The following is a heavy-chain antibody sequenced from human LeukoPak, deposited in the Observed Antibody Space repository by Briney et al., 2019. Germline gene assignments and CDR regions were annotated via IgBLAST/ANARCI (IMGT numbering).Heavy chain of an antibody. D-gene: IGHD1-26*01. V-gene: IGHV3-53*01. CDR3: ARGAGDSGSPEDY. J-gene: IGHJ4*02. Sequence: PGGSLRLSCAASGFTVSSNYMSWVRQAPGKGLEWVSVIYNGGSTYYADSVKGRFTISRDNAKNSLYLQMNSLRAEDTAVYYCARGAGDSGSPEDYWGQGTLVTVSS. CDR1: GFTVSSNY. CDR2: IYNGGST.